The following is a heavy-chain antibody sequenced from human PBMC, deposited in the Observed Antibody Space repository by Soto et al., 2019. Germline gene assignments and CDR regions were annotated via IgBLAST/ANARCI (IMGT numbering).Heavy chain of an antibody. D-gene: IGHD3-22*01. Sequence: SETLSLTCTVSGGSISSGGYYWSWIRQHPGKGLEWIGYIYYSGSTYYNPSLKSRVTIPVDTSKNQFSLKLSSVTAADTAVYYCARAPITMIVVVAVLDYGMDVWGQGTTVTVSS. V-gene: IGHV4-31*03. CDR3: ARAPITMIVVVAVLDYGMDV. CDR2: IYYSGST. J-gene: IGHJ6*02. CDR1: GGSISSGGYY.